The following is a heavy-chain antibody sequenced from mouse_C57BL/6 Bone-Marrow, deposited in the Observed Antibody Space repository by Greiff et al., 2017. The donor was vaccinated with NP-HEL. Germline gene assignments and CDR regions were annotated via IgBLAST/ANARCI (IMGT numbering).Heavy chain of an antibody. CDR2: IRNKANNHAT. CDR3: TRLYGSIAMDY. J-gene: IGHJ4*01. D-gene: IGHD1-1*01. V-gene: IGHV6-6*01. Sequence: EVQLQQSGGGLVQPGGSMKLSCAASGFTFSDAWMDWVRQSPEKGLEWVAEIRNKANNHATYYAESVKGRFTISRDDSKSSVYLQMNSLRAEDTGIYYCTRLYGSIAMDYWGQGTSVTVSS. CDR1: GFTFSDAW.